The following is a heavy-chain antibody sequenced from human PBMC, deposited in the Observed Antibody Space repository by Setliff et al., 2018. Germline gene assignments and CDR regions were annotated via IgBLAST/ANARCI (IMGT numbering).Heavy chain of an antibody. CDR3: ARASRFGTIRYRGDYYMDV. V-gene: IGHV7-4-1*02. Sequence: GASVKVSCKASGYTFTTYAISWMRQAPGQGLEYMGWINTNTGNPSYAQGFTGRFVFSLDTSVSTAYLQISSLKAEDTAVYYCARASRFGTIRYRGDYYMDVWGKGTTVT. D-gene: IGHD3-10*01. CDR2: INTNTGNP. CDR1: GYTFTTYA. J-gene: IGHJ6*03.